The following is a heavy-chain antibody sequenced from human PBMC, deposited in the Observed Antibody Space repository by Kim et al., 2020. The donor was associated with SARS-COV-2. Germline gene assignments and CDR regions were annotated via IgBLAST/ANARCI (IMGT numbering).Heavy chain of an antibody. CDR1: EFAFGDYW. CDR3: VTPDQSSGWLAYFDF. CDR2: IKSDGSEK. Sequence: GGSLRLSCVASEFAFGDYWMSWVRQAPGKGLEWVANIKSDGSEKHYVDSVKGRFTISRDNAKNSLYLQMNSLRVEDTAVYYCVTPDQSSGWLAYFDFWGQGTLVTVSS. V-gene: IGHV3-7*01. J-gene: IGHJ4*02. D-gene: IGHD6-19*01.